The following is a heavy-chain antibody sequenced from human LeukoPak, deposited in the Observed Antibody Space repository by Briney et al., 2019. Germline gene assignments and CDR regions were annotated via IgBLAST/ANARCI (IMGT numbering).Heavy chain of an antibody. V-gene: IGHV1-8*01. CDR3: AKGIAAVFDAFDI. J-gene: IGHJ3*02. Sequence: ASVKVSCKASGYTFTSYDINWVRQATGQGLEWMGWMNPNSGNTGYAQKFQGRVTMTRNTSISTAYMELSSLRSEDTAMYYCAKGIAAVFDAFDIWGQGTMVTVSS. CDR1: GYTFTSYD. CDR2: MNPNSGNT. D-gene: IGHD6-13*01.